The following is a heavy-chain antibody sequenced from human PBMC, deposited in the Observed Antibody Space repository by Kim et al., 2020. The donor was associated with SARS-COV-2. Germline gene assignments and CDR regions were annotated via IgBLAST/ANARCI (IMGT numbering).Heavy chain of an antibody. CDR3: ATLKTPIVVVPAAMTWFDP. CDR1: GGSISSGDYY. J-gene: IGHJ5*02. V-gene: IGHV4-30-4*01. Sequence: SETLSLTCTVSGGSISSGDYYWSWIRQPPGKGLEWIGYIYCSGSTYYNPSLKSRVTISVDTSKNQFSLKLSSVTAADTAVYYCATLKTPIVVVPAAMTWFDPWGQGTLVTVSS. D-gene: IGHD2-2*01. CDR2: IYCSGST.